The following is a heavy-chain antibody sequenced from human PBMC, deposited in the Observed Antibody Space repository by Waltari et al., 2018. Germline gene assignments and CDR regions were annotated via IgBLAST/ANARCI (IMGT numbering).Heavy chain of an antibody. D-gene: IGHD5-18*01. J-gene: IGHJ6*02. CDR3: ARAPHTAMSHRRYYYYYGMDV. CDR2: IIPIFGTA. CDR1: GGTFSSYA. Sequence: QVQLVQSGAEVKKPGSSVKVSCKASGGTFSSYAISWVRQAPGQGLEWMGGIIPIFGTANYAQKFQGRVTITADESTSTAYMELSSVTAADTAVYYCARAPHTAMSHRRYYYYYGMDVWGQGTTVTVSS. V-gene: IGHV1-69*13.